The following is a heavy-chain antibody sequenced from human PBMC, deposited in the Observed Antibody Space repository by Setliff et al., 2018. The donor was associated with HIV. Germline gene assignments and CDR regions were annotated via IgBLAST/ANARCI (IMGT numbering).Heavy chain of an antibody. V-gene: IGHV7-4-1*02. D-gene: IGHD3-3*01. CDR2: INTNTGNP. CDR3: ARDLRRVGFLEWLTHRMYYYMDV. Sequence: ASVKVSCKASGYTFTSYAMNWVRQAPGQGLEWMGWINTNTGNPTYAQGFTGRFVFSLDTSVSTAYLQISSLKAEDTAVYYCARDLRRVGFLEWLTHRMYYYMDVWGEGTTVTVSS. J-gene: IGHJ6*03. CDR1: GYTFTSYA.